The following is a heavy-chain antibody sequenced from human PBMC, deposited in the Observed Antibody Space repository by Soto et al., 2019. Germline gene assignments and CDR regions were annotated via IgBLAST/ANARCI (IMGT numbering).Heavy chain of an antibody. CDR3: SRGHSHTLPQCKDY. J-gene: IGHJ4*02. D-gene: IGHD2-2*02. CDR1: GYTFTSYG. Sequence: QVQLVQSGAEVKKPGASVKVSCKASGYTFTSYGISWVRQAPGQGLEWMGWISAFNGYTNYAQNLQGRVTMTADTSTSTAYMELRSLRSDDTAVYSCSRGHSHTLPQCKDYSGQGPLVHGSS. CDR2: ISAFNGYT. V-gene: IGHV1-18*01.